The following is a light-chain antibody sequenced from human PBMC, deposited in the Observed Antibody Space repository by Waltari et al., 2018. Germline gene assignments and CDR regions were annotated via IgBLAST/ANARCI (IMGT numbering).Light chain of an antibody. CDR2: DAS. J-gene: IGKJ1*01. V-gene: IGKV1-39*01. CDR1: QSIGPY. CDR3: QQNSNVPPT. Sequence: DIEMTQSPSSLSASVGDRVIITCRASQSIGPYINWYQQKPGTAPKLLIYDASILQTEVPSKFSGSGSGTVFTLTISSLQPEDFATYYCQQNSNVPPTFGLGTKVEIK.